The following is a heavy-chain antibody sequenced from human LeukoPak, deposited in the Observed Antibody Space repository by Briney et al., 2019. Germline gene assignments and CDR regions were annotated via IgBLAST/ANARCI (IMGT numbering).Heavy chain of an antibody. Sequence: PGGSLRLSCAASRFTFSSYEMNWVRQAPGKGLEWVSYISSSGSTIYYADSVKGRFTISRDNAKNSLYLQMNSLRAEDTAVYYCARDYSSGWYYAFDYWGQGTLVTVSS. V-gene: IGHV3-48*03. J-gene: IGHJ4*02. CDR3: ARDYSSGWYYAFDY. CDR2: ISSSGSTI. D-gene: IGHD6-19*01. CDR1: RFTFSSYE.